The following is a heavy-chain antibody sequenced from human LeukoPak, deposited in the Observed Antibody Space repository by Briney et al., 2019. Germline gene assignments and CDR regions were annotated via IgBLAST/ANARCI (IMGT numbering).Heavy chain of an antibody. CDR3: AKGAGYSYGYEVDY. CDR1: GYTFTGYY. CDR2: INPNSGGT. D-gene: IGHD5-18*01. J-gene: IGHJ4*02. Sequence: ASVKVSCKASGYTFTGYYMHWVRQAPGQGLEWMGWINPNSGGTNYAQKFQGRVTMTRDTSISTAYMELSRLRAEDTAVYYCAKGAGYSYGYEVDYWGQGTLVTVSS. V-gene: IGHV1-2*02.